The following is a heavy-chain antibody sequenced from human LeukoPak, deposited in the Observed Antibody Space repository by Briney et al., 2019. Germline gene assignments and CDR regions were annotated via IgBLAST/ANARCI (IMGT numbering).Heavy chain of an antibody. Sequence: GGSLRLSCAASGFTFSSYAMTWVRQAPGKGLEWVSVIRTIGGSTYYADSVKGRFTISRDTSKNTVSLQMNSLRAEDTAVYYCAKDGCSSTSCYYYYMDVWGKGTTVTISS. J-gene: IGHJ6*03. D-gene: IGHD2-2*01. CDR3: AKDGCSSTSCYYYYMDV. CDR1: GFTFSSYA. V-gene: IGHV3-23*01. CDR2: IRTIGGST.